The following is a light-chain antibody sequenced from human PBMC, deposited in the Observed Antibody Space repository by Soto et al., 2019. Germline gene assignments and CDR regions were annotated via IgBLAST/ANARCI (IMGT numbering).Light chain of an antibody. Sequence: DIPMTQSPSSLSASVGDRVTFTCRASQSISTYLNWYEQKPGKAPNLLIYGASNLQSGVPSRFSGGGSGTEFTLTISSLQPEDFATYFCQQGYSTPTFGQGTRLEIK. CDR1: QSISTY. CDR3: QQGYSTPT. V-gene: IGKV1-39*01. J-gene: IGKJ5*01. CDR2: GAS.